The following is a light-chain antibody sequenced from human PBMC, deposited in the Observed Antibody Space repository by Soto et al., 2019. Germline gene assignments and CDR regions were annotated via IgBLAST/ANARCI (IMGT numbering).Light chain of an antibody. CDR3: ISYASSTTLWV. Sequence: QSALTQPASVSGSPGQSITISCTGTSSDVGGFDFVSWYQQYPGKAPKLIISDVTNRPSGISNRFSGSKSGNTASLTSSGLQAEDEADYYCISYASSTTLWVFGTGTKVTVL. CDR1: SSDVGGFDF. CDR2: DVT. J-gene: IGLJ1*01. V-gene: IGLV2-14*01.